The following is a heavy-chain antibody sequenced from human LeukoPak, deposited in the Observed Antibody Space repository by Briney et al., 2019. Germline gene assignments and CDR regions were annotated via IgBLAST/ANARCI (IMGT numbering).Heavy chain of an antibody. Sequence: GASVKVSCKASGYTFTTYGITWVRQAPGQGLEWMGWISAYNGNTNYAQKIQGRVTMTTDTSTSTAYMELRSLRSDDTAVYYCARRGIAVDYYYMDVWGKGTTVTVSS. J-gene: IGHJ6*03. D-gene: IGHD6-19*01. CDR2: ISAYNGNT. CDR3: ARRGIAVDYYYMDV. V-gene: IGHV1-18*01. CDR1: GYTFTTYG.